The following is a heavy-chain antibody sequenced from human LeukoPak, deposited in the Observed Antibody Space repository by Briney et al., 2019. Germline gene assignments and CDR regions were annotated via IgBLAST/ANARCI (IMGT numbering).Heavy chain of an antibody. V-gene: IGHV5-51*01. Sequence: GESLKTSCKGSGYSFTNYWIGWVRQMPGKGLEWMGIIYPGDSDTRYSSSFQGQVTISADKSISTAYLQWSSLKASDTAMYYCARAWSVKESWFDPWGQGTLVTVSS. J-gene: IGHJ5*02. D-gene: IGHD4-11*01. CDR1: GYSFTNYW. CDR3: ARAWSVKESWFDP. CDR2: IYPGDSDT.